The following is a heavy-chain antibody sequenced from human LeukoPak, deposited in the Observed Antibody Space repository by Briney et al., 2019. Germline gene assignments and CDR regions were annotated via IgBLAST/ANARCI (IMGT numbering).Heavy chain of an antibody. V-gene: IGHV3-30*18. D-gene: IGHD4-17*01. CDR2: ISYDGSNK. CDR1: GFTFSYYG. CDR3: AKDLHRQYGDPKPRDFDL. J-gene: IGHJ2*01. Sequence: PGGSLRLSCAASGFTFSYYGMHWVRQAPGKGLEWVAVISYDGSNKYYADSVKGRFTISRDNSKNTLYLQMNSLRAEDTAVYYCAKDLHRQYGDPKPRDFDLWGRGTLVTVSS.